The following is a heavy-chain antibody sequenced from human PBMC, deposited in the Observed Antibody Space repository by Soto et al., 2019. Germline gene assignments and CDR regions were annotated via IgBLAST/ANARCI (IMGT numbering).Heavy chain of an antibody. D-gene: IGHD2-21*02. CDR2: IKEDGSET. V-gene: IGHV3-7*01. J-gene: IGHJ4*02. CDR1: GFIFSEYW. CDR3: TREKICGGDCSYFDY. Sequence: EVQLVESGGGLVQPGGSLRLSCAASGFIFSEYWMSWVRQVPGKGLEWVANIKEDGSETYFVDSVKGRFTTSRDNAKNSLHLQMHSLRAEDTAVYYCTREKICGGDCSYFDYLGQGPLVTVSS.